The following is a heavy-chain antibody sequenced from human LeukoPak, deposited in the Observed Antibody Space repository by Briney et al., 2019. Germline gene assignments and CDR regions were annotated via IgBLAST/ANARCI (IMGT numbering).Heavy chain of an antibody. Sequence: GGSLRLSCAASGFAFNTYAMHWFRQAPGKGLEWVAVISYDGNTIHYADSVKGRFTISRDNSKNTLFLQMDSLRTEDTAVYYCVRFGGLQKFDCWGQGTLVTVSS. J-gene: IGHJ4*02. V-gene: IGHV3-30-3*01. D-gene: IGHD3-10*01. CDR1: GFAFNTYA. CDR3: VRFGGLQKFDC. CDR2: ISYDGNTI.